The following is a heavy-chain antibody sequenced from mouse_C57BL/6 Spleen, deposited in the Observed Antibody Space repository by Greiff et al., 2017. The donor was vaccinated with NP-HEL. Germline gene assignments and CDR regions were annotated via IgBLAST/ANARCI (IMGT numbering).Heavy chain of an antibody. CDR3: ARGGDYDGDWYFDV. CDR2: INPSNGGT. D-gene: IGHD2-4*01. Sequence: VQLQQPGTELVKPGASVKLSCKASGYTFTSYWMHWVKQRPGQGLEWIGNINPSNGGTNYNEKFKSKPTLTVDKSSSTAYMQLSSLTSEDSAVYYCARGGDYDGDWYFDVWGTGTTVTVSS. V-gene: IGHV1-53*01. J-gene: IGHJ1*03. CDR1: GYTFTSYW.